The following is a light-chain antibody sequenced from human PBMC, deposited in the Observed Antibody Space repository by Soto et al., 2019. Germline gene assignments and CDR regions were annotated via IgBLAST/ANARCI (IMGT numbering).Light chain of an antibody. J-gene: IGKJ2*01. V-gene: IGKV3-20*01. Sequence: EIVLTQSPGTLSLSPGEGATLSCRASQSVSRSYLAWYQQKPGQAPRLLIYGASSRATGIPDRFSGSGSGTDFTLTIRRLEPADFAVYYCQQYGSSSLYTVGQGTKLEL. CDR1: QSVSRSY. CDR2: GAS. CDR3: QQYGSSSLYT.